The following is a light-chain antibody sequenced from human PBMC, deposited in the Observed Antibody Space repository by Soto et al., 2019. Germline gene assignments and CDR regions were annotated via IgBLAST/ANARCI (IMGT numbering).Light chain of an antibody. CDR3: QQYNNWPRT. Sequence: EIVMTQSPATLSVSPGERATLSCRASQSVSSNLAWYPQKPGQAPRLLIYGASTRAPGIPARFSGSGSGTEFTLTISSLQSEDFAVYYCQQYNNWPRTFGQGTKVEIK. CDR2: GAS. V-gene: IGKV3-15*01. CDR1: QSVSSN. J-gene: IGKJ1*01.